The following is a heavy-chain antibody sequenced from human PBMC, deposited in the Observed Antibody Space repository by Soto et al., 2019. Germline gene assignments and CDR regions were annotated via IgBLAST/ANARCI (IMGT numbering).Heavy chain of an antibody. Sequence: WASVKVSCKASGYTFTSYGVSWVRQAPGQGLEWMGWIGAYNGNTNYAQKLQGRVTMTTDTSTSTAYMELRSLRSDDTAVYYCAREGVPAAIMGPYYYYYGMDVWGQGTTVTVSS. D-gene: IGHD2-2*01. J-gene: IGHJ6*02. CDR3: AREGVPAAIMGPYYYYYGMDV. CDR1: GYTFTSYG. CDR2: IGAYNGNT. V-gene: IGHV1-18*01.